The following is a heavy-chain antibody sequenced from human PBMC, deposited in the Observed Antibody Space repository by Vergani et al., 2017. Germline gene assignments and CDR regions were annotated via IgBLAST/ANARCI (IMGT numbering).Heavy chain of an antibody. D-gene: IGHD3-16*01. CDR3: ARQSMSFMGGGYYFDY. CDR2: INHSGST. Sequence: QVQLQQWGAGLLKPSETLSLTCAVYGGSFSGYYWSWIRQPPGKGLEWIGEINHSGSTNYNPSLKSRVTISVDTSKNQFSLKLSSVTAADTAVYYCARQSMSFMGGGYYFDYWGQGTLVTVSS. J-gene: IGHJ4*02. V-gene: IGHV4-34*01. CDR1: GGSFSGYY.